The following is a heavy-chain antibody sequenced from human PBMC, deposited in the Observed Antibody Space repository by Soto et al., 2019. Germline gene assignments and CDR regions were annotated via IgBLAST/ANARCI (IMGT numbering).Heavy chain of an antibody. J-gene: IGHJ4*02. CDR1: GDTFTRYS. D-gene: IGHD1-26*01. V-gene: IGHV1-3*01. Sequence: QVQLVQSGPEVKKPGTSVKVSCKVSGDTFTRYSVHWVRQAPGQGLEWVGWITSGNGNTKSSQKFQGRVTITRDTSASTAYMELSSLTSHDTAVYDCAAPVSGNYCYDFWGQGTLIAVSS. CDR2: ITSGNGNT. CDR3: AAPVSGNYCYDF.